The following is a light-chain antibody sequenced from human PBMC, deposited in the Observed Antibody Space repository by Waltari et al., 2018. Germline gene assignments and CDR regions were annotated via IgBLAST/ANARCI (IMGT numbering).Light chain of an antibody. Sequence: DIVMTQSPDSLAVSLGERATINCKSRQSVLYSSNNKNYLAWFQQKPGQPPKLLLYWASTRESGVPDRFSGSGSGTDFTLTISTLQAEDVAVYYCQQYDSTPPTFGQGTKVEIK. CDR3: QQYDSTPPT. CDR2: WAS. V-gene: IGKV4-1*01. CDR1: QSVLYSSNNKNY. J-gene: IGKJ1*01.